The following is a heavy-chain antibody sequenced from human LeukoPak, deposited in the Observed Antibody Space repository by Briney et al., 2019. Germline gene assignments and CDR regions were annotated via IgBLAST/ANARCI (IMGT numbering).Heavy chain of an antibody. Sequence: GGSLSLSCAASGFTFSSYWMSWVRQPPGKGLEWVANINHDGSEKYYVDSVKGRFAISRDNAKNSLNLQMNSLRAEDTAVYYCARDLGQYYDTSDNWFDPWGQGTLVTVSS. CDR3: ARDLGQYYDTSDNWFDP. D-gene: IGHD3-22*01. CDR1: GFTFSSYW. J-gene: IGHJ5*02. V-gene: IGHV3-7*01. CDR2: INHDGSEK.